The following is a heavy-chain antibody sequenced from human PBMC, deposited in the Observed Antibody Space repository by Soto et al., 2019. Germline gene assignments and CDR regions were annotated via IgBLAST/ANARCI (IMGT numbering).Heavy chain of an antibody. CDR1: GYSFTSYW. D-gene: IGHD3-3*01. Sequence: GESLKISCKGSGYSFTSYWIGWVRQMPGKGLEGMGIIYPGDSDTRYSPSFQGQVAISADKSISTAFLQWSSLKASDAAVYYCAGRPIGVGRQYCFDYWGQGTLVTVSS. CDR3: AGRPIGVGRQYCFDY. V-gene: IGHV5-51*01. J-gene: IGHJ4*02. CDR2: IYPGDSDT.